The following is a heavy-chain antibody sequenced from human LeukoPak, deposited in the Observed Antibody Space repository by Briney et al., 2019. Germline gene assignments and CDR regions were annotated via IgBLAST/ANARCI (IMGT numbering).Heavy chain of an antibody. CDR2: ISSSGSTI. CDR1: GFTFSSYE. D-gene: IGHD1-26*01. V-gene: IGHV3-48*03. J-gene: IGHJ6*04. CDR3: ARWERREIYGMDV. Sequence: GGSLRLSCAASGFTFSSYEMNWVRQAPGKGREWVSYISSSGSTIYYADSVKGRFTISRDNAKNSLYLQMNSLRAEDTAVYYCARWERREIYGMDVWGKGTTVTVSS.